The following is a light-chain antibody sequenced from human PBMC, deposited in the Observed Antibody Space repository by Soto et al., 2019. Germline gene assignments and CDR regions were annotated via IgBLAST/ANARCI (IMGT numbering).Light chain of an antibody. J-gene: IGKJ1*01. CDR2: GVY. CDR3: QQYNTHWT. Sequence: EIVMTQSPTILSVSPGERATLSCRASQSVSSNLAWYQQKPGQPPRLLMYGVYTRAPGTPSRFSGSGSGTEFTLTISSLQPDDFATYYCQQYNTHWTFGQGTKVDIK. CDR1: QSVSSN. V-gene: IGKV3D-15*01.